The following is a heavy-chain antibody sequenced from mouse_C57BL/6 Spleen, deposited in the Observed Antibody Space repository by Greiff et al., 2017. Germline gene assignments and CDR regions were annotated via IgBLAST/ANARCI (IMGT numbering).Heavy chain of an antibody. CDR1: GYSITSGYD. V-gene: IGHV3-1*01. J-gene: IGHJ4*01. D-gene: IGHD2-3*01. Sequence: EVQLQQSGPGMVKPSQSLSLTCTVTGYSITSGYDWHWIRHFPGNKLEWMGYISYSGSTNYNPSLKSRISITHDTSKNHFFLKLNSVTTEDTATYYCASHDGYYSFDYWGQGTSVTVSS. CDR3: ASHDGYYSFDY. CDR2: ISYSGST.